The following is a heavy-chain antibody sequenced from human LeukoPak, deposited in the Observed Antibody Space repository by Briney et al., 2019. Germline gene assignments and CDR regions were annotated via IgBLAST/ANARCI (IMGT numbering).Heavy chain of an antibody. D-gene: IGHD2-15*01. CDR2: IYYSGST. V-gene: IGHV4-59*01. Sequence: PSETLSLTCTVSGGSISSYYWSWTRQPPGKGLEWIGYIYYSGSTNYNPSLKSRVTISVDTSKNQFSLKLSSVTAADTAVYYCARDGLGYCSGGSCYSDNWFDPWGQGTLVTVSS. J-gene: IGHJ5*02. CDR3: ARDGLGYCSGGSCYSDNWFDP. CDR1: GGSISSYY.